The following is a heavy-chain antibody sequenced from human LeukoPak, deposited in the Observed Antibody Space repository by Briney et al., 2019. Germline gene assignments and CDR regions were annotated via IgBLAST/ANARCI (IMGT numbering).Heavy chain of an antibody. CDR1: GGTLSSYA. CDR3: ARAPPGGSERGNYGGVY. Sequence: GASVKVSCKDSGGTLSSYAISWVRQAPGQGLEWMGGIIPIFGTTNYAQKFQGRVTITWDESTSTAYMELSSLRSEDTAVYYCARAPPGGSERGNYGGVYWGQGTLVTVSS. V-gene: IGHV1-69*13. J-gene: IGHJ4*02. CDR2: IIPIFGTT. D-gene: IGHD4-23*01.